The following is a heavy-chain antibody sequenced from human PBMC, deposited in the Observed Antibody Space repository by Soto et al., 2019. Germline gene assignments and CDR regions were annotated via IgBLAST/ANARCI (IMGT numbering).Heavy chain of an antibody. V-gene: IGHV3-7*03. CDR1: GFIFSDYW. J-gene: IGHJ4*02. CDR2: ISPEGSEK. CDR3: ASARIDS. Sequence: EVQLVESGGGLVQPGGSLRLSCAASGFIFSDYWMTWVRQAPGKGLEWVATISPEGSEKYYVDSLKGRFTMSRDNAKSSLYLQVIILIAEDTALYYFASARIDSWGRGTLITVSS.